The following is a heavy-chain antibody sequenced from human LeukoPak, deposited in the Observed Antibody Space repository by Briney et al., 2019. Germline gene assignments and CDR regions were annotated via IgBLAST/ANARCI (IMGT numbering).Heavy chain of an antibody. Sequence: SGTLSLTCAVSGGSISSSNWWSWARQPPGKGLEWIGEIYHSGSTNYNPSLKSRVTMSVDKSKKQYSLKLSSVTAADTAVYYCARDPGGYSGYGRGYYFDFWGQGTLVTVSS. J-gene: IGHJ4*02. CDR1: GGSISSSNW. D-gene: IGHD5-12*01. CDR2: IYHSGST. V-gene: IGHV4-4*02. CDR3: ARDPGGYSGYGRGYYFDF.